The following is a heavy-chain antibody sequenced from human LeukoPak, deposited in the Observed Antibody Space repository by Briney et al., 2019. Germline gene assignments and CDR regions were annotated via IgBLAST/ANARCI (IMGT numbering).Heavy chain of an antibody. CDR3: ARAIRDAQGACSSTSCYGYYYYGMDV. J-gene: IGHJ6*02. Sequence: GGSLRLSYAASGFTVSSNYMSWVRQAPGKGLEWVSVIYSGGSTYYADSVKGRFTISRDNSKNTLYLQMNSLRAEDTAVYYCARAIRDAQGACSSTSCYGYYYYGMDVRGQGTTVTVSS. V-gene: IGHV3-53*01. D-gene: IGHD2-2*01. CDR2: IYSGGST. CDR1: GFTVSSNY.